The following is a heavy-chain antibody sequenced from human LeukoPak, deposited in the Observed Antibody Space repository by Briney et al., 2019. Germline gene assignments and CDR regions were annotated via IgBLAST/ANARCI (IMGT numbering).Heavy chain of an antibody. CDR2: VYYSRST. V-gene: IGHV4-39*01. CDR1: GGSISSSSYY. CDR3: ARLLQLLAWFDP. J-gene: IGHJ5*02. D-gene: IGHD5-18*01. Sequence: PSETLSLTCAVSGGSISSSSYYWGWIRQPPGRGLEWIGTVYYSRSTYYNPSLKSRVTISVHTSKNQCSLELGSVTAAYTAVYYCARLLQLLAWFDPWGQGTLVTVFS.